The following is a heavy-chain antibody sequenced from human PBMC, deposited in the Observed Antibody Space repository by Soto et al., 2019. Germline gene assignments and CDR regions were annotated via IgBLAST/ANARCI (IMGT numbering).Heavy chain of an antibody. CDR1: GYSFTSYW. J-gene: IGHJ4*02. V-gene: IGHV5-51*01. D-gene: IGHD2-2*01. CDR2: IYPGDSDT. CDR3: ARRGYCSSTSCYLNSRADY. Sequence: GESLKISCKGSGYSFTSYWIGWVRQMPVKGLEWMGIIYPGDSDTRYSPSFQGQVTISADKSISTAYLQWSSLKASDTAMYYCARRGYCSSTSCYLNSRADYWGQGTLVTVAS.